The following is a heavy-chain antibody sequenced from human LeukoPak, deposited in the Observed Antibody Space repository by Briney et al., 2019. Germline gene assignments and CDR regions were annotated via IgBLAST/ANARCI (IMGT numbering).Heavy chain of an antibody. CDR3: AKDYMITFGGVIAPFDY. CDR1: GFTFSSYA. CDR2: ISGSGGST. Sequence: GGSLRLSCAASGFTFSSYAMSWVRQAPGKGLEWVSAISGSGGSTYYADSVKGRFTISRDNSKDTLYLQMNSLRAEDTAVYYCAKDYMITFGGVIAPFDYWGQGTLVTVSS. D-gene: IGHD3-16*02. V-gene: IGHV3-23*01. J-gene: IGHJ4*02.